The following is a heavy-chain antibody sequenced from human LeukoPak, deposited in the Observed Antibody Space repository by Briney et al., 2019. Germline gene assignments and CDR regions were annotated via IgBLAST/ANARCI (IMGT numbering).Heavy chain of an antibody. D-gene: IGHD3-3*01. CDR1: GGSFSGYY. V-gene: IGHV4-34*01. J-gene: IGHJ5*02. CDR3: ARGIKYYDFWSGYPNWFDP. CDR2: INHSGST. Sequence: SETLSLTCAVHGGSFSGYYWSWIRQPPGKGLEWIGEINHSGSTNYNPSLKSRVTISVDTSKNQFSLKLSSVTAADTAVYYCARGIKYYDFWSGYPNWFDPWGQGTLVTVSS.